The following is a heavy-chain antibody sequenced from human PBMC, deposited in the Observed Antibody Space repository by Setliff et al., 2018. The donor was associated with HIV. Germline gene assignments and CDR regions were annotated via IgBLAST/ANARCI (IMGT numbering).Heavy chain of an antibody. CDR3: TRRRRAPGTEDLEAH. Sequence: GESLKISCKASGYTFTNYWIGWVRQMPGQGLEWIGVIHPSDFVTRYGPSFQGQVSISADRSITTAYLQWSSLKASDTAIYYCTRRRRAPGTEDLEAHWGQVPLVTVSS. D-gene: IGHD3-3*01. J-gene: IGHJ4*02. V-gene: IGHV5-51*01. CDR2: IHPSDFVT. CDR1: GYTFTNYW.